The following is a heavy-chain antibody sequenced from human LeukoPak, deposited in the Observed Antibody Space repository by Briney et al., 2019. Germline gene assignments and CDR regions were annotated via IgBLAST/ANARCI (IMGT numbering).Heavy chain of an antibody. CDR2: IYYSGST. CDR3: ARQSRLIPFDP. Sequence: SETLSLTCTVSGGSISSYYWSWIRQPPGKGLEWIGYIYYSGSTYYNPSLKSRVTISVDTSKIQFSLKLSSVTAADTAVYYCARQSRLIPFDPWGQGTLVTVSS. CDR1: GGSISSYY. J-gene: IGHJ5*02. V-gene: IGHV4-59*04.